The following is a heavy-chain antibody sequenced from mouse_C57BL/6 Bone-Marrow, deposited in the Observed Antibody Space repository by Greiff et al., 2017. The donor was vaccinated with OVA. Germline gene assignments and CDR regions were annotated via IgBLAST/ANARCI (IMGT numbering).Heavy chain of an antibody. CDR2: IYPGNSDT. J-gene: IGHJ1*03. Sequence: EVKLVESGTVLARPGASVKMSCKTSGYTFTSYWMHWVKQRPGQGLEWIGAIYPGNSDTSYNQKFKGKAKLTAVTSASTAYMELSSLTNEDSAVYYCTNYYGSRGYFDVWGTGTTVTVSS. V-gene: IGHV1-5*01. CDR3: TNYYGSRGYFDV. D-gene: IGHD1-1*01. CDR1: GYTFTSYW.